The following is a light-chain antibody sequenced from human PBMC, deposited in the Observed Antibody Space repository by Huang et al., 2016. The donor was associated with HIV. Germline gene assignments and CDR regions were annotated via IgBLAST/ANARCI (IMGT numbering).Light chain of an antibody. CDR1: QNINTW. CDR2: MAP. V-gene: IGKV1-5*03. Sequence: DIQMTQSPSTLSASVGDRVTITCRAIQNINTWLAWYQHKPGKAPDLLIYMAPSLQCGVPSVFTGSGSGTEFTLTISSLQPDDLGTYYCQQYNTYLYTFGQGTKLEI. CDR3: QQYNTYLYT. J-gene: IGKJ2*01.